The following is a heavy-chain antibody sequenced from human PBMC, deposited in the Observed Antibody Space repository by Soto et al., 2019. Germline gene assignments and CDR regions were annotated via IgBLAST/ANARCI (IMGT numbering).Heavy chain of an antibody. Sequence: QVTLKESGPVLVKPTETLTLRCTVSGLSITDSEMGVSWIRQPPGKALEWLAHIDSSGEKSYRTFLKSRLTISKDTYKSQIVLIMTNLVPADAATYYCARRHLAVAVSPWFDPWGEGILVTVSS. CDR1: GLSITDSEMG. CDR3: ARRHLAVAVSPWFDP. J-gene: IGHJ5*02. V-gene: IGHV2-26*01. D-gene: IGHD3-16*01. CDR2: IDSSGEK.